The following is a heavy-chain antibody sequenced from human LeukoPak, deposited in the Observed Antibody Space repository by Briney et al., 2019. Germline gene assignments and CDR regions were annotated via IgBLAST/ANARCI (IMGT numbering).Heavy chain of an antibody. V-gene: IGHV3-23*01. Sequence: ASVKVSCKASGGTFSSYAIGWVRQPPGKGLEWVSGISGSGGATYYADSVKGRLTISRDNSKNTLYLQMNSLRAEDTAVYYCAKAHTYYYDSSGDYPYFDYWGQGTLVAVSS. J-gene: IGHJ4*02. D-gene: IGHD3-22*01. CDR2: ISGSGGAT. CDR1: GGTFSSYA. CDR3: AKAHTYYYDSSGDYPYFDY.